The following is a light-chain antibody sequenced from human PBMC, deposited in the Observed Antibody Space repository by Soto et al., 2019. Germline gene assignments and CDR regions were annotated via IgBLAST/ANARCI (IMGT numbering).Light chain of an antibody. CDR1: SSDVGRYNL. CDR3: CSYAGSSTLV. CDR2: EGS. V-gene: IGLV2-23*01. Sequence: QSALTQPASVSGSPGQSITFSCTGTSSDVGRYNLVSWYQQHPGKAPKLMIYEGSKRPSGVSNRFSGSKSGNTASLTISGLQAEDEADYYCCSYAGSSTLVFGGGTKLTVL. J-gene: IGLJ3*02.